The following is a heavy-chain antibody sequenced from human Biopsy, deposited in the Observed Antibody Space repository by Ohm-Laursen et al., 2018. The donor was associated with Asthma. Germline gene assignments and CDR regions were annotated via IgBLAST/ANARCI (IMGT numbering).Heavy chain of an antibody. CDR2: VYYSGST. V-gene: IGHV4-61*01. CDR3: ARGVDRVTGLLDHFDS. Sequence: SDTLSLTCPVSGGSISNSNFYWSWIRQPPGKGLESIGHVYYSGSTNYNPSLKSRVTISIDASKNQFSLKLTSVTAADTAVYYCARGVDRVTGLLDHFDSWGQGTLVTVSS. J-gene: IGHJ4*02. CDR1: GGSISNSNFY. D-gene: IGHD2-21*02.